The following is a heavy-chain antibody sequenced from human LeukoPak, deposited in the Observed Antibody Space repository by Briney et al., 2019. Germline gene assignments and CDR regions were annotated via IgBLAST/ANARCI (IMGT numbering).Heavy chain of an antibody. CDR2: NCGDGGIT. V-gene: IGHV3-43D*03. Sequence: GGSLTLLCAASGYPLDDYAMHWVRQAPGKGLEWVSLNCGDGGITYYADSVKSRFTISRDNSKKSMYLQMNSLRAEDTALYYCAKDIEHYSSGWYGFDYWGQGTLVTVSS. J-gene: IGHJ4*02. CDR3: AKDIEHYSSGWYGFDY. CDR1: GYPLDDYA. D-gene: IGHD6-19*01.